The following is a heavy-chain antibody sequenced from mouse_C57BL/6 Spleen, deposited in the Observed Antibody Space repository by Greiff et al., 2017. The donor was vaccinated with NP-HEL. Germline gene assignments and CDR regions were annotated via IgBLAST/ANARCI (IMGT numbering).Heavy chain of an antibody. V-gene: IGHV3-6*01. CDR1: GYSITSGYY. CDR2: ISYDGSN. CDR3: ASLGPNYDY. D-gene: IGHD1-1*01. J-gene: IGHJ2*01. Sequence: EVKLMESGPGLVKPSQSLSLSCSVTGYSITSGYYWNWIRQFPGNLLEWMGFISYDGSNNYNPSLKNRISITRDPSKNQFFLKLNSVTTEDTATYYCASLGPNYDYWGQGTTLTVSS.